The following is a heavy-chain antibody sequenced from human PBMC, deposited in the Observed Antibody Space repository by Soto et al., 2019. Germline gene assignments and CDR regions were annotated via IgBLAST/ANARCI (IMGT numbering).Heavy chain of an antibody. V-gene: IGHV1-69*13. CDR2: IIPIFGTA. D-gene: IGHD6-19*01. Sequence: SVKVSCKASGGTFSSYAISWVRQAPGQGLEWMGGIIPIFGTANYAQKFQGRITITADESTSTAYMELSSLRSEDTAVYYCAREVAGHYYYYYGMDVWGQGTTVTVSS. CDR3: AREVAGHYYYYYGMDV. CDR1: GGTFSSYA. J-gene: IGHJ6*02.